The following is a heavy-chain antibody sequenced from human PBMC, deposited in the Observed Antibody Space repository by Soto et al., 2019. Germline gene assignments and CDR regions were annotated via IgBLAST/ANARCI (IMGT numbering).Heavy chain of an antibody. D-gene: IGHD5-12*01. Sequence: SETLSLTCTVSGGSISSYYWSWIRQPPGKGLEWIGYIYYSGSTNYNPSLKSRVTISVDTSKNQFSLKLSSVTAADTAVYYCARDHPYSGYDLYYFDYWGQGTLVTVSS. CDR3: ARDHPYSGYDLYYFDY. CDR1: GGSISSYY. CDR2: IYYSGST. V-gene: IGHV4-59*01. J-gene: IGHJ4*02.